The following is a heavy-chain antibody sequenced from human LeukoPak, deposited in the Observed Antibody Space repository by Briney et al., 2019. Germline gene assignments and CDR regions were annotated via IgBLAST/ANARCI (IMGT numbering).Heavy chain of an antibody. CDR1: GYTFTGYY. Sequence: GASVKVSCKASGYTFTGYYMHWVRQALGQGLEWMGWVTSYNGDTNYAQKFQGRVTMSTDTSTNTAYMELRSLRFDDTAIYYCAKDWHILTGRNCFDPWGQGTLVTVSS. D-gene: IGHD3-9*01. J-gene: IGHJ5*02. CDR3: AKDWHILTGRNCFDP. V-gene: IGHV1-18*04. CDR2: VTSYNGDT.